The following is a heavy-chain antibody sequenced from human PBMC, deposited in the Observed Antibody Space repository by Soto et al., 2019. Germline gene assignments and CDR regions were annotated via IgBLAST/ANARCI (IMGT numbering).Heavy chain of an antibody. D-gene: IGHD2-15*01. CDR1: GFTFSSYS. V-gene: IGHV3-21*01. CDR2: ISSSSSYI. CDR3: ARDCSGGSCPRNYYYYGMDV. J-gene: IGHJ6*02. Sequence: GGSLRLSCAASGFTFSSYSMNWVRQAPGKGLEWVSSISSSSSYIYYADSVKGRFTISRDNAKNSLYLQMNSLRAEDTAVYYCARDCSGGSCPRNYYYYGMDVWGQGTTVTVSS.